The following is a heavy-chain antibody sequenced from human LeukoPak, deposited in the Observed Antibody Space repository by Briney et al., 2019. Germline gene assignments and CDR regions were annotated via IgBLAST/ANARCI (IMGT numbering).Heavy chain of an antibody. J-gene: IGHJ6*02. CDR2: IYHTGST. D-gene: IGHD6-13*01. CDR3: ARRVAVAPFYGMDV. V-gene: IGHV4-59*08. Sequence: PSETLSLTCTVSGGSIYSYYWTWIRQPPGKGLEWIGYIYHTGSTNYNPSLKSRVTISLDTSKNQFSLRLMSVSAADTAVYYCARRVAVAPFYGMDVWGQGTTVTVSS. CDR1: GGSIYSYY.